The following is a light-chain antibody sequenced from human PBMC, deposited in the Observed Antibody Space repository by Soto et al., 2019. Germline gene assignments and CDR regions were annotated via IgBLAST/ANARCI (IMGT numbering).Light chain of an antibody. V-gene: IGLV1-40*01. CDR1: NSNIGADYD. Sequence: QSELAQPPSVSGAPGQRVTISCTGSNSNIGADYDVHWYQQFPGAAPKLLIYGNTNRPSGVPDRFSGSKSRISASLAITGLQAEDEADYFCQSYDSGLSGVVFGGGTKLTVL. CDR3: QSYDSGLSGVV. CDR2: GNT. J-gene: IGLJ2*01.